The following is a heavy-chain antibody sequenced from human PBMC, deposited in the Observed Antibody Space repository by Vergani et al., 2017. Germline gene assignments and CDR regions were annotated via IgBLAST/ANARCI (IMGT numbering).Heavy chain of an antibody. Sequence: EVQLLESGGGLVQPGGSLRLSCAASGFTFSTYAMTWVRQAPGKGLEWVSTISSDGGSTYYADSVKGRFTISRDNSKNTLALQMNSLTAEDTAIYYCAGPQGTSAYYYGGFDYWDQGILVIVSS. D-gene: IGHD3-22*01. V-gene: IGHV3-23*01. J-gene: IGHJ4*02. CDR1: GFTFSTYA. CDR3: AGPQGTSAYYYGGFDY. CDR2: ISSDGGST.